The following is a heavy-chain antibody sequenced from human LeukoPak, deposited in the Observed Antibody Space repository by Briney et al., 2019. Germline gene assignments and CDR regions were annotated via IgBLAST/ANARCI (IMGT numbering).Heavy chain of an antibody. CDR1: GYTLTELS. CDR2: FDPEDGET. D-gene: IGHD2-15*01. Sequence: ASVKVSCKVSGYTLTELSMHWVRQAPGKGLEWMGGFDPEDGETIYAQKFQGRVTITADKSTSTAYMELSSLRSEDTAVYYCACCSGGSCYEVAWFDPWGQGTLVTVSS. CDR3: ACCSGGSCYEVAWFDP. J-gene: IGHJ5*02. V-gene: IGHV1-24*01.